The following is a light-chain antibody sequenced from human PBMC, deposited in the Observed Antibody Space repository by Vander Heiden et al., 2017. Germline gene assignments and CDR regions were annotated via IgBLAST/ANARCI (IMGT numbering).Light chain of an antibody. Sequence: HLVLPHSPSASASLGASVKLTCTLSSGHSSYAIAWHQQQPEKGPRYLMKLNSDGSHSKGDGIPDRFSGSSSGAERYLTISSLQSEDEADYYCQTWGTGMFGGGTKLTVL. V-gene: IGLV4-69*01. CDR1: SGHSSYA. J-gene: IGLJ3*02. CDR3: QTWGTGM. CDR2: LNSDGSH.